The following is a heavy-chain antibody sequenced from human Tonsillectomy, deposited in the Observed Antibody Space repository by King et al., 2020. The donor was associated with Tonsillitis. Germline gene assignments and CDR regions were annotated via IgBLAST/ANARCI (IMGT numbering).Heavy chain of an antibody. CDR3: ARAPESSSSFDY. D-gene: IGHD6-6*01. V-gene: IGHV1-46*01. J-gene: IGHJ4*02. CDR1: GYTRTSYY. Sequence: VQLVESGAEVKKPGAAVKVSCKASGYTRTSYYMHWVRQAPVKGLEWMRISNPSGCSERYPQKFQGRVTMTRDTSTSTDYMELSSLRSEDTAVYYCARAPESSSSFDYWGQGTLVTVSS. CDR2: SNPSGCSE.